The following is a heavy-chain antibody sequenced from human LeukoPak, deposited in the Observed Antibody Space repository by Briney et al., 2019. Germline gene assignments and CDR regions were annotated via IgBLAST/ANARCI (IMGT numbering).Heavy chain of an antibody. V-gene: IGHV3-21*01. D-gene: IGHD4-17*01. CDR3: ARDRAYGDYEIDY. CDR2: ISSSSSYI. Sequence: PGGSLRLSCAASGFTFSSYSMNWVRQAPGKGLEWVSSISSSSSYIYYADSVKDRFTISRDNAKNSLYLQMDSLRAEDTAVYYCARDRAYGDYEIDYWGQGTLVTVSS. CDR1: GFTFSSYS. J-gene: IGHJ4*02.